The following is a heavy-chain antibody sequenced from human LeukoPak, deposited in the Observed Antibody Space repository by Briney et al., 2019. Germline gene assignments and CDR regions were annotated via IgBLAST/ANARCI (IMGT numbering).Heavy chain of an antibody. D-gene: IGHD2-15*01. CDR1: GFTFDQYA. Sequence: PGGSLRLSCAASGFTFDQYAMAWVRQAPGKGLEWVSSISGSGASAYYADSVKGRFTISRDNSKNTVNLQMNSLRAEDTALYYCAKWLTYCSGGNCYGGEGFWGQGTLVTVSS. CDR3: AKWLTYCSGGNCYGGEGF. V-gene: IGHV3-23*01. J-gene: IGHJ4*02. CDR2: ISGSGASA.